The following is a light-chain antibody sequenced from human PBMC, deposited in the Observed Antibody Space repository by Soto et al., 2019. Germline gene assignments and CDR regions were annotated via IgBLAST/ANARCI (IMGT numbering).Light chain of an antibody. V-gene: IGLV2-23*01. CDR2: EGS. J-gene: IGLJ3*02. Sequence: QSVLTQPASVSGSPEQSIAISCTGTSSDVGSYNLVSWYQQHPGKAPKLMIYEGSKRPSGVSNRFSGSKSGNTASLTISGLQAEDEADYYCCSYAGSSTLVFGGGTQVTVL. CDR3: CSYAGSSTLV. CDR1: SSDVGSYNL.